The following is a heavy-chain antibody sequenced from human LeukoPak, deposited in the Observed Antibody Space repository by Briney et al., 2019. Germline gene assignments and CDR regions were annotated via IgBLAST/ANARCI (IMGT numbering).Heavy chain of an antibody. CDR3: AKDIYPIGSHATHFDS. Sequence: GGSPRLSCEASGFTFNSYPMTWVRQAPGKGLEWVASMSGSAISTYYAKSVKGRFTISRDNSKNTLYLQIDGLRAEDTAVYYCAKDIYPIGSHATHFDSWGQGTLVTVSA. D-gene: IGHD1-26*01. CDR2: MSGSAIST. CDR1: GFTFNSYP. V-gene: IGHV3-23*01. J-gene: IGHJ4*02.